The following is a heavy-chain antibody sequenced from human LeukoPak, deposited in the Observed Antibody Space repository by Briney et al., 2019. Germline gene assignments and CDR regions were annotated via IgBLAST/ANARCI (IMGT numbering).Heavy chain of an antibody. J-gene: IGHJ4*02. Sequence: GGSLRLSCAASGFTFSSYAMSWVRQAPGKGLEWVSAISGSGGSTYYADSVKGRFTISRDNSKNTLYLQMNSLRAEDTAVYYCAKDQEYYYDSSGRVGDVFDYWGQGTLVTVSS. V-gene: IGHV3-23*01. D-gene: IGHD3-22*01. CDR2: ISGSGGST. CDR3: AKDQEYYYDSSGRVGDVFDY. CDR1: GFTFSSYA.